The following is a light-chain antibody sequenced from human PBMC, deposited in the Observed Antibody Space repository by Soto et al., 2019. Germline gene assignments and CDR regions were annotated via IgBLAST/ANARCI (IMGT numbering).Light chain of an antibody. CDR1: SSDVGAYNY. J-gene: IGLJ2*01. V-gene: IGLV2-14*01. CDR2: EVS. CDR3: SSYTISSTVL. Sequence: QSALTQPASVSGSPGQSITISCTGTSSDVGAYNYVSWYQQHPGKAPKLMIYEVSNRPSGVSNRFSGSKSGNTASLTISGLQAEDEADYYCSSYTISSTVLFGGGTKHTVL.